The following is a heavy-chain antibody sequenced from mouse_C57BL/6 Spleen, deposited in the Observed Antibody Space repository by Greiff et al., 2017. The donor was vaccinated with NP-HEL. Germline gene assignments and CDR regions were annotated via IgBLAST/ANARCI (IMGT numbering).Heavy chain of an antibody. Sequence: QVQLQQPGAELVKPGASVKLSCKASGYTFTSYWMQWVKQRPGQGLEWIGEIDPSDSYTNYIQKFKGKATLTVDTSSSTAYMQLSSLTSEDSAVYYCARSDIYYDYDERRFAYWGQGTLVTVSA. CDR1: GYTFTSYW. CDR2: IDPSDSYT. D-gene: IGHD2-4*01. CDR3: ARSDIYYDYDERRFAY. J-gene: IGHJ3*01. V-gene: IGHV1-50*01.